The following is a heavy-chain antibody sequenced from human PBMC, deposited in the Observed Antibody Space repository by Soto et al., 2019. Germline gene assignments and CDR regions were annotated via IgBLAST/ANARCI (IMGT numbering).Heavy chain of an antibody. CDR2: IIPIFGTA. D-gene: IGHD3-3*01. V-gene: IGHV1-69*06. J-gene: IGHJ4*02. CDR3: ASGGSRFGVVYYFDY. CDR1: GGTFSSYA. Sequence: QVQLVQSGAEVKKPGSSVKVSCKASGGTFSSYAISWVRQAPGQGLEWMGGIIPIFGTANYAQKFQGSVTITENKSHRTVYTELSSLRSEDTAVYYCASGGSRFGVVYYFDYCGQGTLVTVS.